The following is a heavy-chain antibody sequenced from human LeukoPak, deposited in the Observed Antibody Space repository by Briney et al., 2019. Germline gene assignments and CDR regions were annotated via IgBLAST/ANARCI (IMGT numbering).Heavy chain of an antibody. J-gene: IGHJ6*03. Sequence: SETLSLTCTVSGYSISSSSYYWGWIRQPPGKGLEWIGSIYYSGSTYYNPSLKSRVTISVDTSKNQFSLKLSSVTAADTAVYYCARLARSRIYYMDVWGKGTTVTISS. V-gene: IGHV4-39*01. CDR2: IYYSGST. CDR1: GYSISSSSYY. D-gene: IGHD2-21*01. CDR3: ARLARSRIYYMDV.